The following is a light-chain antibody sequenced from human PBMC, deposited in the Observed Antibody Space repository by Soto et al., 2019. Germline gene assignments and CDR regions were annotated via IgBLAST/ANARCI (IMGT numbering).Light chain of an antibody. V-gene: IGKV3-20*01. CDR2: GAS. Sequence: EILFRQSPGTLSLFPGEGATVSCRASQSVSDRLAWYQQKPGQAPRLLIYGASSRATGIPDRFSGGGSGTDFTLTISRLEPEDFAVYYCQQYGSSPTFGQGTRLEI. J-gene: IGKJ5*01. CDR3: QQYGSSPT. CDR1: QSVSDR.